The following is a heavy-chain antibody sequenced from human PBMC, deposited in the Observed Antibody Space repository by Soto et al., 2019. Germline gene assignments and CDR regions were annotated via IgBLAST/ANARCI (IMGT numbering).Heavy chain of an antibody. Sequence: GGSLRLSCAASGFTFSNYGMHWVRQAPGKGLEWVAIIWYDGSNKYYADSVKGRFTISKDNSKNTLYLQMNSLRADDTAMYYCATVEGYSRSSLTASKWGQGTLVTVSS. CDR1: GFTFSNYG. D-gene: IGHD2-15*01. V-gene: IGHV3-33*01. J-gene: IGHJ4*02. CDR3: ATVEGYSRSSLTASK. CDR2: IWYDGSNK.